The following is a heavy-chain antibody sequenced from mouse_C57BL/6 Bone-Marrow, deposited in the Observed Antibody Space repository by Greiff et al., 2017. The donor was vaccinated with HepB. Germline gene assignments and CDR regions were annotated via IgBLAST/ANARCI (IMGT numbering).Heavy chain of an antibody. CDR3: ARYYGSLDY. CDR2: IYPRSGNT. V-gene: IGHV1-81*01. Sequence: VKLVESGAELARPGASVKLSCKASGYTFTSYGISWVKQRTGQGLEWIGEIYPRSGNTYYNEKFKGKATLTADKSSSTAYMELRSLTSEDSAVYFCARYYGSLDYWGQGTTLTVSS. CDR1: GYTFTSYG. D-gene: IGHD1-1*01. J-gene: IGHJ2*01.